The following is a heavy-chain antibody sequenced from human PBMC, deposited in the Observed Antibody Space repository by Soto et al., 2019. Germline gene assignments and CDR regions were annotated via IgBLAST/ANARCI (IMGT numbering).Heavy chain of an antibody. CDR3: ARDPIDYDFWSGKNWFDP. Sequence: QVQLQESGPGLVKPSETLSLTCTVSGGSVSSGSYYWSWIRQPPGKGLEWIGYIYYSGSTNYNPALKSRVTISVDTSKNQFSLKLSSVTAADTAVYYCARDPIDYDFWSGKNWFDPWGQGTLVTVSS. J-gene: IGHJ5*02. V-gene: IGHV4-61*01. CDR2: IYYSGST. CDR1: GGSVSSGSYY. D-gene: IGHD3-3*01.